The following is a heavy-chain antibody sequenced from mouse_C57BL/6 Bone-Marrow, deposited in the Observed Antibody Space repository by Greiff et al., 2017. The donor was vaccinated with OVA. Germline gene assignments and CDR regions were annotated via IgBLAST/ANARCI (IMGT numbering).Heavy chain of an antibody. J-gene: IGHJ1*03. CDR3: ARKVPSYWYFDV. CDR1: GYTFTSYW. Sequence: QVQLQQPGAELVKPGASVKLSCKASGYTFTSYWMHWVKQRPGQGLEWIGMIHPTSGSTNYNEKFKSKATLTVDKSSSTAYMQLSSLTSEDSAVYYCARKVPSYWYFDVWGTGTTVTVSS. CDR2: IHPTSGST. V-gene: IGHV1-64*01.